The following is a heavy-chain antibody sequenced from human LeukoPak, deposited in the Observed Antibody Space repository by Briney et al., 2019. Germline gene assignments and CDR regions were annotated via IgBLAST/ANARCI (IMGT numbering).Heavy chain of an antibody. J-gene: IGHJ6*02. Sequence: GGSLRLSCAASGFTFSSYAMHWVRQAPGKGLEWVAVISYDGSNKYYADSVKGRFTISRDNSKNTLYLQMNSLRAEDTAEYYCAQSTYYQFGMDAWSQGTTVTVSS. CDR1: GFTFSSYA. CDR2: ISYDGSNK. CDR3: AQSTYYQFGMDA. V-gene: IGHV3-30-3*01.